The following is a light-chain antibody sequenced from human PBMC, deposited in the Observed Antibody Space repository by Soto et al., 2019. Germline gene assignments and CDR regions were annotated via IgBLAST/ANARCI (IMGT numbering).Light chain of an antibody. Sequence: EIVITPSPATLSLFPGERAPLSCRASQSVSSNLAWYQQKPGQAPRLLIYGASTRATGIPARFSGSGSGTEFTLTISSLQSEDFAVYYCQQYNNWPPLTFGGGTKVDTK. CDR3: QQYNNWPPLT. J-gene: IGKJ4*01. CDR2: GAS. V-gene: IGKV3-15*01. CDR1: QSVSSN.